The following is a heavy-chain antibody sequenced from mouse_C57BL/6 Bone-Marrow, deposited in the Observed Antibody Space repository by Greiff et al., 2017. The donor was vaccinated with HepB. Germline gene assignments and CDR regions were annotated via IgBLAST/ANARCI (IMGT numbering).Heavy chain of an antibody. V-gene: IGHV4-1*01. D-gene: IGHD1-1*01. Sequence: EVKLMEPGGGLVQPGGSLKLSCAASGIAFSRYWMSWVRRAPGKGLEWIGEINPDSSTINYAPYLKDKFIISIYKANNPLYMQMSKVRSEDTALYYCARRGTTVVVNWYFDVWSTGTTVTVSS. CDR1: GIAFSRYW. J-gene: IGHJ1*03. CDR3: ARRGTTVVVNWYFDV. CDR2: INPDSSTI.